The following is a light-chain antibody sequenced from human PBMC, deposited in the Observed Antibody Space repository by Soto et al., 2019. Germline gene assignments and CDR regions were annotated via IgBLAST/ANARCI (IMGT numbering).Light chain of an antibody. V-gene: IGKV3-20*01. CDR1: QTISSSN. Sequence: EIVLTQSPGTLSLSPGERAALSCRASQTISSSNLAWYQQRPGQAPRLLIFGASTRATGIPDRFSGSGSDRDFTLTISRLEPEDSAVYYCQQYAGTPLTFGGGTKVEIK. J-gene: IGKJ4*01. CDR3: QQYAGTPLT. CDR2: GAS.